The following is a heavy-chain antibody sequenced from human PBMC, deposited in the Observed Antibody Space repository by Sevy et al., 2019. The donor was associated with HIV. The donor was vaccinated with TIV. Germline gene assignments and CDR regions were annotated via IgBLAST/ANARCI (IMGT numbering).Heavy chain of an antibody. J-gene: IGHJ3*02. Sequence: GGSLRLSCAASEFTFNTYSLIWVRQTPGKGLEWLSFIGTAAGVTYYADSVKGRFTISRDNAKNSLYLQMNSLRDEDTAVYYCAKVPSYCSGGSCDAFDIWGQGTMVTVSS. CDR1: EFTFNTYS. CDR3: AKVPSYCSGGSCDAFDI. V-gene: IGHV3-48*02. D-gene: IGHD2-15*01. CDR2: IGTAAGVT.